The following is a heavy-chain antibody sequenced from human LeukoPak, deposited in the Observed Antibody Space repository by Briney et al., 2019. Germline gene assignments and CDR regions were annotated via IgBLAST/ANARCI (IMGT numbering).Heavy chain of an antibody. CDR2: SYYSGNT. V-gene: IGHV4-59*01. J-gene: IGHJ4*02. Sequence: GSLRLSCAASGFTFSSYAMHWVRQAPGKGLEWIGYSYYSGNTNFNPSLKSRVTISVDTSKRQFSLKVSSVTAADTAVYFCARGITSSGPFDYWGQGTLVTVSS. CDR1: GFTFSSYA. CDR3: ARGITSSGPFDY. D-gene: IGHD1-14*01.